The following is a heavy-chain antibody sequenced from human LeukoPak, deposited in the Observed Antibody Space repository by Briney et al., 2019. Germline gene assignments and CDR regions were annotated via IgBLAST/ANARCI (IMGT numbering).Heavy chain of an antibody. V-gene: IGHV1-8*02. CDR1: GYTFTSYD. Sequence: GASVKVSCKASGYTFTSYDINWVRQATGQGLEWMGWMNPNSGNTGYAQKLQGRVTMTTDTSTSTAYMELRSLRSDDTAVYYCARDSPYCSSTSCYLQTYYYYYMDVWGKGTTVTVSS. CDR2: MNPNSGNT. CDR3: ARDSPYCSSTSCYLQTYYYYYMDV. D-gene: IGHD2-2*01. J-gene: IGHJ6*03.